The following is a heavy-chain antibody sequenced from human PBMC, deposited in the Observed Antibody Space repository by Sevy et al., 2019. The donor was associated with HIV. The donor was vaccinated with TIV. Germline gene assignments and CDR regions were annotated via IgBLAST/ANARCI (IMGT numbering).Heavy chain of an antibody. CDR1: GFTFSDYY. J-gene: IGHJ5*02. V-gene: IGHV3-11*01. Sequence: GGSLRLSCAASGFTFSDYYMSWIRQAPGKGLEWVSYISRRGSTINYADSVKGRFTISRDNAKNSLYLQINSLRAEDTAVYYCARENTMIEEPGWFDPWGQGTLVIVSS. CDR2: ISRRGSTI. CDR3: ARENTMIEEPGWFDP. D-gene: IGHD3-22*01.